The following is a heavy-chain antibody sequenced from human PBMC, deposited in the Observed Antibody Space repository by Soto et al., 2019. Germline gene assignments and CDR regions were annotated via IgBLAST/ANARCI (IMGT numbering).Heavy chain of an antibody. CDR2: ISSSGSTI. CDR1: GFTFSSYE. J-gene: IGHJ5*02. Sequence: GSLSLSCAASGFTFSSYEMNWVRQAPGKGLEWVSYISSSGSTIYYADSVKGRFTISRDNAKNSLYLQMNSLRAEDTAVYYCARGPVGATNWFDPWGQGTLVTVSS. CDR3: ARGPVGATNWFDP. V-gene: IGHV3-48*03. D-gene: IGHD1-26*01.